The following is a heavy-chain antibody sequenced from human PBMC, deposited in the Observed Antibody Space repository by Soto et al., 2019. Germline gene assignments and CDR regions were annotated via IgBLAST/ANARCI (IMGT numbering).Heavy chain of an antibody. D-gene: IGHD5-18*01. CDR2: IWYDGSNK. CDR3: ARDPWGIQLWFGSYYFDY. J-gene: IGHJ4*02. Sequence: QVQLVESGGGVVQPGRSLRLSCAASGFTFSSFGMHWVRQAPGKGLEWVAVIWYDGSNKYYADSVKGRFTISRDNSKNTLYLQMNSLRAEDTAVYYCARDPWGIQLWFGSYYFDYWGQGTLVTVSS. CDR1: GFTFSSFG. V-gene: IGHV3-33*01.